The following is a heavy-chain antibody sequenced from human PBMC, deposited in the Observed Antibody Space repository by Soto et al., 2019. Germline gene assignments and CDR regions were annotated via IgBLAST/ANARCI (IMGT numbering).Heavy chain of an antibody. D-gene: IGHD3-3*01. CDR3: AKAMYYDFWGGYPTFDY. Sequence: EVQLLESGGGLVQPGGSLRLSCAASGFTFSSYAMSWVRQAPGKGLEWVSAVSGSGGGTYYADSVKGRFTISRDNSKNPLYLQMNSFRAEDTAVDYWAKAMYYDFWGGYPTFDYWGQGTLVTVAS. CDR1: GFTFSSYA. V-gene: IGHV3-23*01. J-gene: IGHJ4*02. CDR2: VSGSGGGT.